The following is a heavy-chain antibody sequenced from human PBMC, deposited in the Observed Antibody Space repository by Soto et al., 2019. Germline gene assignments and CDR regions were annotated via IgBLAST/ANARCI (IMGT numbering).Heavy chain of an antibody. D-gene: IGHD2-2*01. CDR2: ISSSSSYI. Sequence: GGSLRLSCAASGSTFSSYSMNWVRQAPGKGLEWVSSISSSSSYIYYADSVKGRFTISRDNAKNSLYLQMNSLRAEDTAVYYCASGYCSSTSCSGAPDYWGQGTLVTVSS. CDR3: ASGYCSSTSCSGAPDY. V-gene: IGHV3-21*01. CDR1: GSTFSSYS. J-gene: IGHJ4*02.